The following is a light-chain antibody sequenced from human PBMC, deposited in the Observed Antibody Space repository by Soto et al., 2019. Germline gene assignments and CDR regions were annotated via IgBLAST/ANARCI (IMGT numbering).Light chain of an antibody. CDR2: DVS. Sequence: QSALTQPASVSGSPGQSITISCTGTSSDVGGYNYVSWYQQHPGKAPKLVIYDVSNRPSGISNRFSGSKSGNTASLIISGLQEEDDADYYCTSSTSSTAFVFGTGTKLTVL. J-gene: IGLJ1*01. CDR3: TSSTSSTAFV. CDR1: SSDVGGYNY. V-gene: IGLV2-14*03.